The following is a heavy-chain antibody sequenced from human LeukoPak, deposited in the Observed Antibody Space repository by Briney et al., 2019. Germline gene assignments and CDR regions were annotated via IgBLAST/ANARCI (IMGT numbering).Heavy chain of an antibody. D-gene: IGHD6-13*01. V-gene: IGHV3-33*08. CDR1: GFTVSSNY. Sequence: GGSLRLSCAASGFTVSSNYMSWVRQAPGKGLEWVAVIWYDGSNKYYADSVKGRFTISRDNSKNTLYLQMNSLRAEDTAVYYCARTAAGAFFFDYWGQGTLVTVSS. CDR3: ARTAAGAFFFDY. J-gene: IGHJ4*02. CDR2: IWYDGSNK.